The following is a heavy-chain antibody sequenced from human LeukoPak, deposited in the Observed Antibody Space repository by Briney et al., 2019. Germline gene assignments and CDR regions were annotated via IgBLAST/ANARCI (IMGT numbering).Heavy chain of an antibody. CDR3: ALLVVASDFDY. CDR2: ISSGASTM. D-gene: IGHD5-12*01. CDR1: GFMFRSFE. Sequence: GGSLRLSCAASGFMFRSFEMYWVRQAPGKGLEWVAYISSGASTMYYADSVKGRSTISRDDAKNSLFLQMNSLRAEDTAVYYCALLVVASDFDYWGQGTLVTVSS. V-gene: IGHV3-48*03. J-gene: IGHJ4*02.